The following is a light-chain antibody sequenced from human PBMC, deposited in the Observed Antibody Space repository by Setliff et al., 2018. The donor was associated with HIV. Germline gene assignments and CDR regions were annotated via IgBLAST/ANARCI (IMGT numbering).Light chain of an antibody. CDR2: DVS. CDR1: SSDIGAYDY. J-gene: IGLJ3*02. Sequence: SALTQPASVSGSPGQPITISCTGTSSDIGAYDYVSWYQQHPGKAPKLIIYDVSSRPSGVSYRFSGSKSDNTASLTISGLQAEDEADYYCYSSTTSSTWVFGGGTKGTVL. V-gene: IGLV2-14*03. CDR3: YSSTTSSTWV.